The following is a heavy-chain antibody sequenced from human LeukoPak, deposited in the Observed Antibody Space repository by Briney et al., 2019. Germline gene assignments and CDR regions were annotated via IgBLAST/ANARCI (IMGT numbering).Heavy chain of an antibody. CDR2: INAGNGNT. D-gene: IGHD2-2*02. Sequence: ASVKVSCKASGYTFTSYAMHWVRQAPGQRLEWMGWINAGNGNTKYSQKFQGRVTITRDTSASTAYMELSSLRSEDTAVYYCARDCAPPVSTSCYSDYGMDVWGQGTTVTVSS. V-gene: IGHV1-3*01. CDR3: ARDCAPPVSTSCYSDYGMDV. J-gene: IGHJ6*02. CDR1: GYTFTSYA.